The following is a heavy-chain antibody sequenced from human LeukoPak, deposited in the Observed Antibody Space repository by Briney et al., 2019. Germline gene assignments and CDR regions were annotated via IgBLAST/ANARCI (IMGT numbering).Heavy chain of an antibody. J-gene: IGHJ5*02. CDR2: ISAYNGNT. CDR3: ARELSYGDYRPENWFDP. D-gene: IGHD4-17*01. V-gene: IGHV1-18*01. Sequence: ASVKVSCKASGYTLTSYGISWVRQAPGQGLEWMGWISAYNGNTNYAQKLQGRVTTTTDTSTSTAYMELRSLRSDDTAVYYCARELSYGDYRPENWFDPWGQGTLVTVSS. CDR1: GYTLTSYG.